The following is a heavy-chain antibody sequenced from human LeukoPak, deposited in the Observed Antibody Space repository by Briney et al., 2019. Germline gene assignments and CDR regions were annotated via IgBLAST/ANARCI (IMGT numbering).Heavy chain of an antibody. D-gene: IGHD2-15*01. V-gene: IGHV4-59*12. Sequence: SETLSLTCTVSGGSISNYYWSWIRQPPGKGLEWIGYIYYSGSTNYNPSPKSRVTISVDTSKNQFSLKLSSVTAADTAVYYCARGGIVVVVAATPRVNWFDPWGQGTLVTVSS. CDR3: ARGGIVVVVAATPRVNWFDP. J-gene: IGHJ5*02. CDR2: IYYSGST. CDR1: GGSISNYY.